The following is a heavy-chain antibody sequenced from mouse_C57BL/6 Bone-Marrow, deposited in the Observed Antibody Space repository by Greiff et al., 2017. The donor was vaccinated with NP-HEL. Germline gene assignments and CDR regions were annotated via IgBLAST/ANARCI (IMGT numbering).Heavy chain of an antibody. CDR3: ATGYYGSSYGYFDY. V-gene: IGHV5-6*01. J-gene: IGHJ2*01. CDR2: ISSGGSYT. CDR1: GFTFSSYG. D-gene: IGHD1-1*01. Sequence: EVKLEESGGDLVKPGGSLKLSCAASGFTFSSYGMSWVRQTPDKRLEWVATISSGGSYTYYPDSVKGRFTISRDNAKNTLYLQMSSLKSEDTAMYYCATGYYGSSYGYFDYWGQGTTLTVSS.